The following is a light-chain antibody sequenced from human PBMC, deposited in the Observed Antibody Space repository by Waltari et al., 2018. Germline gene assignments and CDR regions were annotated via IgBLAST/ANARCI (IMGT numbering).Light chain of an antibody. V-gene: IGKV3-15*01. CDR2: GAS. CDR1: QSVSSN. J-gene: IGKJ2*01. CDR3: QQYNNWPPFT. Sequence: EIVMTPSQATLSVSHGERATLSCRASQSVSSNLAWYQQKPGQAPRLLIYGASTRATGIPARFSGSGSETEFTLTISSLQSEDFAVYYCQQYNNWPPFTFGQGTKLEIK.